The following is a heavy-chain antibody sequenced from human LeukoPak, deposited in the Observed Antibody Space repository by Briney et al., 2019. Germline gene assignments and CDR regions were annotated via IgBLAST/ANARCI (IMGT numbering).Heavy chain of an antibody. J-gene: IGHJ4*01. CDR2: IKQDGGEK. CDR3: ARAWGNQGRSFEWLFPFDS. Sequence: PGGSLRLSCAASGFTFGDYWMSWVRQAPGKGLEWVANIKQDGGEKYYVDSVKGRFTVSRDNAKNSMYLQMNSLRVEDTAFYYCARAWGNQGRSFEWLFPFDSWGQGTLVTVSS. D-gene: IGHD3-3*01. V-gene: IGHV3-7*01. CDR1: GFTFGDYW.